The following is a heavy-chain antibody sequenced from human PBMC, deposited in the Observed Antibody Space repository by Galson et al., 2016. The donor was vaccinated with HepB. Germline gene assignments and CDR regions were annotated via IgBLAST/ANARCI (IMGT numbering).Heavy chain of an antibody. D-gene: IGHD4-17*01. V-gene: IGHV4-31*03. CDR2: IYYSGST. J-gene: IGHJ4*02. Sequence: TLSLTCTVSGGSISSGDYYWNWIRQHPGKGLEWIGYIYYSGSTYYNPSLKSRVTISLDTSQKQFSLKLSSVTAADTAVYYCARRFGDYGGPFDYWGQGTLVTVSS. CDR3: ARRFGDYGGPFDY. CDR1: GGSISSGDYY.